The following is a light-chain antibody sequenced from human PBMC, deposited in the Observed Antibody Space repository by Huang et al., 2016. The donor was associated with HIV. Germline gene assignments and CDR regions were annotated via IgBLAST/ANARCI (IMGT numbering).Light chain of an antibody. CDR3: QQRTTFS. Sequence: DIVLTQSPATLSLSPGERATLSCRASRSVSTYLAWYQQKPGQAPRLLIHDASVRATGIPDRFSGSGSGSDFTLTISSLEPEDFAVYYCQQRTTFSFGGGTKVEIK. CDR1: RSVSTY. J-gene: IGKJ4*01. CDR2: DAS. V-gene: IGKV3-11*01.